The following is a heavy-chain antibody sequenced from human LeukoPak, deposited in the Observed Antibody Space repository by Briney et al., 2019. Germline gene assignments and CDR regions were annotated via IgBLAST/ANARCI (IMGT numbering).Heavy chain of an antibody. J-gene: IGHJ4*02. CDR1: GFTFSIYA. CDR2: IRGSGGST. Sequence: GGSLRLSCAASGFTFSIYAMSWVRQAPGKGLEWVSLIRGSGGSTYYADSVKGRFTISRDNSKNTLYLQMNSLRAEDTAVYFCAKANFYGSGSIEFDYWGQGTLVTVSS. CDR3: AKANFYGSGSIEFDY. D-gene: IGHD3-10*01. V-gene: IGHV3-23*01.